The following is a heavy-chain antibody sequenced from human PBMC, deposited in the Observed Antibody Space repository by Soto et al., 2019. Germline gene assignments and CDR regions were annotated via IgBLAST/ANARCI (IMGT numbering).Heavy chain of an antibody. D-gene: IGHD6-19*01. CDR1: GYTFTGYY. CDR3: AQAVAASGLFDI. J-gene: IGHJ3*02. Sequence: SVKVSCKASGYTFTGYYMHWVRQAPGQGLEWMGWINPNSGGTNYAQKFQGRVTMTRDTSISTAYMEPSRLRSDDTAVYYCAQAVAASGLFDIWGQGTMVTVSS. CDR2: INPNSGGT. V-gene: IGHV1-2*02.